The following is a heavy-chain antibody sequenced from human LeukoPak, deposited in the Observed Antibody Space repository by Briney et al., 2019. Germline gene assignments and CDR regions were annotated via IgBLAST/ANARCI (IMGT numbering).Heavy chain of an antibody. D-gene: IGHD2-2*01. J-gene: IGHJ4*02. Sequence: TGGSLRLSCAASGFTFSSYAMSWVRQAPGKGLEWVSAISGSGGSTYYADSVKGWFTISRDNSKNTLYLQMNSLRAEDTAVYYCAEVPDIVVVPATYYFDYWGQGTLVTVSS. CDR2: ISGSGGST. CDR3: AEVPDIVVVPATYYFDY. V-gene: IGHV3-23*01. CDR1: GFTFSSYA.